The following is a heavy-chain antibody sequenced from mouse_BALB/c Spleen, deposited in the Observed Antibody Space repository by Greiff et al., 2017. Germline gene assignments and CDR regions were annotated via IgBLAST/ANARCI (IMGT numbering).Heavy chain of an antibody. Sequence: EVNLVESGGGLVQPGGSLKLSCAASGFTFSSYGMSWVRQTPDKRLELVATINSNGGSTYYPDSVKGRFTISRDNAKNTLYLQMSSLKSEDTAMYYCARDGITTVEDRAMDYWGQGTSVTVSS. J-gene: IGHJ4*01. CDR2: INSNGGST. CDR3: ARDGITTVEDRAMDY. D-gene: IGHD1-1*01. CDR1: GFTFSSYG. V-gene: IGHV5-6-3*01.